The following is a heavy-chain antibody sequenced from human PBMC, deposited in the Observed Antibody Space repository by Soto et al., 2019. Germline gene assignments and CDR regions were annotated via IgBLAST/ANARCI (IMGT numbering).Heavy chain of an antibody. CDR3: TKDGRFDSDGSLYYYYYGMDV. CDR2: ISNDGSNK. V-gene: IGHV3-30*18. D-gene: IGHD2-15*01. J-gene: IGHJ6*02. CDR1: GFTFNNYG. Sequence: GGSLRLSCAASGFTFNNYGMNWVRQAPGKGLEWVAIISNDGSNKYYIESVRGRFTISRDNSKNMLFLQMNSLRVEDTAVYFCTKDGRFDSDGSLYYYYYGMDVWGQGTTVTVSS.